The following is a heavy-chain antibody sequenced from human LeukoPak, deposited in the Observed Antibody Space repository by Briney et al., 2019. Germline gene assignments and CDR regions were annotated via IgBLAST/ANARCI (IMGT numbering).Heavy chain of an antibody. V-gene: IGHV1-2*02. CDR3: ARAAVAGHDAFDI. J-gene: IGHJ3*02. D-gene: IGHD6-19*01. CDR1: GYTFTGYY. Sequence: ASVKGSCKASGYTFTGYYMHWVRQAPGQGLEWMGWINPNSGGTNYAQKFQGRVTMTRDTSISTAYMELSRLRSDDTAVYYCARAAVAGHDAFDIWGQGTMVTVSS. CDR2: INPNSGGT.